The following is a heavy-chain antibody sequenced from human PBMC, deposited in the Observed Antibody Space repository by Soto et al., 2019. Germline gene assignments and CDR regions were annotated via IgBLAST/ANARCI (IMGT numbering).Heavy chain of an antibody. D-gene: IGHD2-2*01. Sequence: GGSLGLSCAASGFTFSSYSMNWVRQAPGKGLEWVSSISSSSSYIYYADSVKGRFTISRDNAKNSLYLQMNSLRAEDTAVYYCARDYLKIVVVPAAMGYYYYGMDVWGQGTTVTVSS. V-gene: IGHV3-21*01. CDR1: GFTFSSYS. CDR3: ARDYLKIVVVPAAMGYYYYGMDV. J-gene: IGHJ6*02. CDR2: ISSSSSYI.